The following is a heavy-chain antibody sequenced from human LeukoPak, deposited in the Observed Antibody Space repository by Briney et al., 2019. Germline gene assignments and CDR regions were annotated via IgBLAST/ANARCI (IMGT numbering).Heavy chain of an antibody. J-gene: IGHJ4*02. CDR1: GFTFSSYA. Sequence: GGSLRLSCAASGFTFSSYAVTWVRQAPGKGLEWVSVIYSGGSTYYADSVKGRFTISRDNSKNTLYLQMNSLRAEDTAVYYCARGVDYFDYWGQGTLVTVSS. CDR3: ARGVDYFDY. V-gene: IGHV3-53*01. CDR2: IYSGGST. D-gene: IGHD2-15*01.